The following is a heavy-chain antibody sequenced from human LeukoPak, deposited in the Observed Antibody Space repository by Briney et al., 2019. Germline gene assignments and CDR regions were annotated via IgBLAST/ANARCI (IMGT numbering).Heavy chain of an antibody. CDR3: VRARVATVTTAWFDP. J-gene: IGHJ5*02. D-gene: IGHD4-17*01. V-gene: IGHV4-61*02. CDR1: GGSISSGSYY. Sequence: SQTLSLTCTVSGGSISSGSYYWSWIRQPAGKGLEWIGRIYTSGSTNYNPSIKSRVTISVDTSKNQFSLKLTSVTAADTAVYYCVRARVATVTTAWFDPWGQGTRVTVSS. CDR2: IYTSGST.